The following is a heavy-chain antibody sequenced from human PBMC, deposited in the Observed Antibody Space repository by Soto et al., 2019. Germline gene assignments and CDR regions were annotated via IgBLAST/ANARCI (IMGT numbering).Heavy chain of an antibody. CDR1: GFRFSYYD. V-gene: IGHV3-13*01. CDR3: ARDGYSEGMDV. CDR2: IGTNDDT. Sequence: EVQLLESGGGLVQRGGSLRLSFAASGFRFSYYDKQLVRQSKGKGLEGVAAIGTNDDTYYADSVKGRFIISRENDKNSLYLQMDSLRGGDTAVYFCARDGYSEGMDVWGQGTTVTVSS. J-gene: IGHJ6*02. D-gene: IGHD2-2*03.